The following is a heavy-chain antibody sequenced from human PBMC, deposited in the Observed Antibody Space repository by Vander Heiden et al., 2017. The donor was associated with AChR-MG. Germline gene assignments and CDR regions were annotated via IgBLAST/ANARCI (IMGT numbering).Heavy chain of an antibody. CDR3: ARLPFSATLYGGAADF. CDR2: IIPVYVTP. Sequence: LQLAQSGPKVGKPGAWGKVPARVRGATFGGPLNSGVRQVPGQGLEWIGGIIPVYVTPNYGQKFQGRVTITADESTSTAYMELGSLRSEDTAVYYCARLPFSATLYGGAADFWGQGTLVVVTS. CDR1: GATFGGPL. V-gene: IGHV1-69*01. D-gene: IGHD4-17*01. J-gene: IGHJ4*01.